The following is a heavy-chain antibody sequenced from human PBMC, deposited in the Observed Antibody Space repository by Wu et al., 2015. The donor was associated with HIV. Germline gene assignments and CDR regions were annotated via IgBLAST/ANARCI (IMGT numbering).Heavy chain of an antibody. CDR3: ARDGRAVAPPENYYYDGMDV. J-gene: IGHJ6*02. CDR2: INPNTDAT. CDR1: GYRFTGYY. V-gene: IGHV1-2*02. D-gene: IGHD6-19*01. Sequence: QVHLVQSGAEVKKPGASVKVSCKASGYRFTGYYIHWVRQAPGQGLEWMGWINPNTDATDYAQNFQGRVTMTSDASVTTAYMQLYRLTSDDTAVYYCARDGRAVAPPENYYYDGMDVWGQGDHGHRLL.